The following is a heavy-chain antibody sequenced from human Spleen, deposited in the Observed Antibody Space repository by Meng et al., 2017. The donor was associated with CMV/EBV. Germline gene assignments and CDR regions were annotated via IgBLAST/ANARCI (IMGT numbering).Heavy chain of an antibody. CDR2: INSDGSRT. CDR3: AKSPLEMATRYFDY. Sequence: GESLKISCAASGFTFSGYWMHWVRQAPGKGLVWVSRINSDGSRTNYAESVKGRFTISRDNAKNTLYLQVNSLRAEDTAVYYCAKSPLEMATRYFDYWGQGTLVTSPQ. D-gene: IGHD5-24*01. J-gene: IGHJ4*02. V-gene: IGHV3-74*01. CDR1: GFTFSGYW.